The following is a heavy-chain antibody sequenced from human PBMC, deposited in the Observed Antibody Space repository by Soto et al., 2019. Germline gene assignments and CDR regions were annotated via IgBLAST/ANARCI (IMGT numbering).Heavy chain of an antibody. Sequence: QVQLVQSGAEVKKPGASVKVSCKASGNSFTTYYMHCVRQAPGQGLDWMGIINPSGGRTTSAQKFQGRVTMTRDTSTITFHMELSSLASEDAAVYYCAGLYHYDSRGYYDYWGQGTLVTVSS. D-gene: IGHD3-22*01. CDR2: INPSGGRT. V-gene: IGHV1-46*01. CDR3: AGLYHYDSRGYYDY. CDR1: GNSFTTYY. J-gene: IGHJ4*02.